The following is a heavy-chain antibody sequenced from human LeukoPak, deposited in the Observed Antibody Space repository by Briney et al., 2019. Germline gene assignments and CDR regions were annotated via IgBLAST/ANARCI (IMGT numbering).Heavy chain of an antibody. CDR3: AKDLDIVATITGN. D-gene: IGHD5-12*01. CDR1: GFTFSSYG. Sequence: GGSLRLSCAASGFTFSSYGMHWVRQAPGKGLEWVAFTRYDGGNKYYADSVRGRFTISRDNSKNTLYLQMNNLRVEDTAVYYCAKDLDIVATITGNWGQGTLVTVSS. V-gene: IGHV3-30*02. J-gene: IGHJ4*02. CDR2: TRYDGGNK.